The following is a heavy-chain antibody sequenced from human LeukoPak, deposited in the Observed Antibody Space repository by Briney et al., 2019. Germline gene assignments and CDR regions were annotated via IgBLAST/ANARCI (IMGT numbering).Heavy chain of an antibody. CDR1: GFTFSSYS. CDR2: MSSSGTTR. J-gene: IGHJ3*02. D-gene: IGHD1-26*01. V-gene: IGHV3-48*04. CDR3: ARDLESYSGSYRAAFDI. Sequence: PGGSLRLSCAASGFTFSSYSMNWVRQAPGKGLEWVSYMSSSGTTRYYADSVKGRFTISRDNAKKSLYLQMSSLRADDTAVYYCARDLESYSGSYRAAFDIWGQGTMVTVSS.